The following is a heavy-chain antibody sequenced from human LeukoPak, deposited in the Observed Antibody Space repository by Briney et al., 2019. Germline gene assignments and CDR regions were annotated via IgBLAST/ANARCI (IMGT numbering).Heavy chain of an antibody. CDR3: ASSICSGGSCYLYY. V-gene: IGHV1-2*06. J-gene: IGHJ4*02. Sequence: ASVKVSCKASGYTFTGYCMHWVRQAPGQGLEWMGRINPNSGGTNYAQKFQGRVTMTRDTSISTAYMELSRLRSDDTAVYYCASSICSGGSCYLYYWGQGTLVTVSS. CDR2: INPNSGGT. D-gene: IGHD2-15*01. CDR1: GYTFTGYC.